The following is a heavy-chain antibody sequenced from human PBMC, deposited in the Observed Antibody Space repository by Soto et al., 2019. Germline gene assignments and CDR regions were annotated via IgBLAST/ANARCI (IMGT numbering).Heavy chain of an antibody. CDR2: IYPGDSDT. D-gene: IGHD6-13*01. Sequence: PGKALNISCTGSGYSFTSYWIGWVRQMPGKGLEWMGIIYPGDSDTRYSPSFQGQVTISADKSISTAYLQWSSLKASDTAMYYCARHLRIAALGFDPWGQGTLVTVSS. J-gene: IGHJ5*02. CDR1: GYSFTSYW. CDR3: ARHLRIAALGFDP. V-gene: IGHV5-51*01.